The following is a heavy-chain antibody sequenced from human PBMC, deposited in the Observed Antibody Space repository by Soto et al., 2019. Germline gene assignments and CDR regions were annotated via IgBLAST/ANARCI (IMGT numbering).Heavy chain of an antibody. J-gene: IGHJ4*02. Sequence: GGSLRLSCVASGFTFSDHNIDWVRQAPGKGLEWVGRTRGKANSYTTDYAASVKGRFTISRDDSKNSAFLQMNSLKTEDTALSYCTRRAPSRAFDFWGQGTPVTVSS. CDR1: GFTFSDHN. CDR2: TRGKANSYTT. V-gene: IGHV3-72*01. CDR3: TRRAPSRAFDF.